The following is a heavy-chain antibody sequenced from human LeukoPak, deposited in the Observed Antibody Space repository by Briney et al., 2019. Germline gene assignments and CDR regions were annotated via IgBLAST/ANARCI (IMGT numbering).Heavy chain of an antibody. Sequence: SETLSLTCTVSGGSISSCYWSWIRQPPGKGLEWIGYIYYSGSTNYNPSLKSRVTISVDTSKTQFSLKLSSVTAADTAVYYCARSGYSYGADAFDIWGQGTMVTVSS. J-gene: IGHJ3*02. D-gene: IGHD5-18*01. V-gene: IGHV4-59*01. CDR2: IYYSGST. CDR3: ARSGYSYGADAFDI. CDR1: GGSISSCY.